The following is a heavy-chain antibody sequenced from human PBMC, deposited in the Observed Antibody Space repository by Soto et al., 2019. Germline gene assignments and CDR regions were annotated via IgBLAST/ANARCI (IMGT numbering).Heavy chain of an antibody. J-gene: IGHJ6*02. Sequence: SETLSLTCGVYGGSFSGYYWSWIRQPPGKGLEWIGEINHSGSTNYNPSLKSRVTISVDTSKNQFSLKLSSVTAADTAVYYCAREGMGYDFWSGYYVGYDYYYGMDVWGQGTTVT. D-gene: IGHD3-3*01. CDR3: AREGMGYDFWSGYYVGYDYYYGMDV. V-gene: IGHV4-34*01. CDR1: GGSFSGYY. CDR2: INHSGST.